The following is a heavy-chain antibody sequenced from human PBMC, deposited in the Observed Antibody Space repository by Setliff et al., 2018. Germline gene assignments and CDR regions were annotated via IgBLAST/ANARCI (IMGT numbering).Heavy chain of an antibody. J-gene: IGHJ6*02. Sequence: TLSLTCTASGGSISSGSYYWSWIRQPAGKGLEWIGHIYTSGSTNYNPSLKSRVTISVDTSKNQFSLKLSSVTAADTAVYYCASSFGYSYGGYYYYGMDVWGQGTTVTVSS. CDR2: IYTSGST. D-gene: IGHD5-18*01. V-gene: IGHV4-61*09. CDR1: GGSISSGSYY. CDR3: ASSFGYSYGGYYYYGMDV.